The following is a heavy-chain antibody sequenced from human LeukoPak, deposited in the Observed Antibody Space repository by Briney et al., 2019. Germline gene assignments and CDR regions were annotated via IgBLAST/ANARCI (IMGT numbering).Heavy chain of an antibody. D-gene: IGHD3-22*01. Sequence: SSVKVSCKASGYTFTSYGISWVRQAPGQGLEWMGRIIPILGIANYAQKFQGRVTITADKSTSTAYMELSSLRSEDTAVYYCARDPYYYDSSGLFYWYFDLWGRGTLVTVSS. CDR3: ARDPYYYDSSGLFYWYFDL. CDR2: IIPILGIA. CDR1: GYTFTSYG. V-gene: IGHV1-69*04. J-gene: IGHJ2*01.